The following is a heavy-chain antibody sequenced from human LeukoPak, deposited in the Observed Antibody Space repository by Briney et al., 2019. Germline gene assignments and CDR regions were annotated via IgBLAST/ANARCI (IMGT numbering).Heavy chain of an antibody. CDR1: GYTFTNYA. D-gene: IGHD3-22*01. CDR3: ASYYYDSSGRTADAFDI. Sequence: ASVKVSCKASGYTFTNYAINWARQAPGQGREWMGWINTNTGNPTYAQGFTGRFVFSLGTSVGTAYLQISSLKAEDTAVYYCASYYYDSSGRTADAFDIWGQGTMVTVSS. J-gene: IGHJ3*02. CDR2: INTNTGNP. V-gene: IGHV7-4-1*02.